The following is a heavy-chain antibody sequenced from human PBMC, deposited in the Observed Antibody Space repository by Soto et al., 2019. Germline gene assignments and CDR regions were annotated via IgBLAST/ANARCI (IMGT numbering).Heavy chain of an antibody. CDR1: GGSISSYY. CDR2: IYYSGSA. Sequence: PSETLSLTCTVSGGSISSYYWSWIRQPPGKGLEWIGYIYYSGSANYNPSLKSRVTISVDTSKNQFSLKLSSVTAADTAVYYCARGQRLAPAAFDIWGQGTMVTVSS. CDR3: ARGQRLAPAAFDI. V-gene: IGHV4-59*01. J-gene: IGHJ3*02. D-gene: IGHD2-2*01.